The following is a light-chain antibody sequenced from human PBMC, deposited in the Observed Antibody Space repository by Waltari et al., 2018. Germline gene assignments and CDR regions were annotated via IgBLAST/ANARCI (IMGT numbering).Light chain of an antibody. CDR1: NIGFKS. Sequence: SSVLTQPPSVSVAPGQTAIISCGGNNIGFKSVPWHQQKPGQAPVLVMFDDTDRPSGIPERFSGSKSGNTATLSISRVEVDDEADFFCQVWDSGHFPRFGGGTKLTVL. CDR2: DDT. J-gene: IGLJ2*01. CDR3: QVWDSGHFPR. V-gene: IGLV3-21*02.